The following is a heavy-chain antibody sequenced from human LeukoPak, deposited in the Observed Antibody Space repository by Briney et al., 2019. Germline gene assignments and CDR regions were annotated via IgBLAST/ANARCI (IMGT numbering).Heavy chain of an antibody. Sequence: GGSLRLSCAGSEFTFSSYWMSWVRQAPGKGLEWVANIKQDGSEKYYVDSVKGRFTISRDNAKNSLYLQMNSLRAEDTAVYYCARDVVVAATHYFDYWGQGTLVTVSS. J-gene: IGHJ4*02. CDR1: EFTFSSYW. D-gene: IGHD2-15*01. V-gene: IGHV3-7*01. CDR2: IKQDGSEK. CDR3: ARDVVVAATHYFDY.